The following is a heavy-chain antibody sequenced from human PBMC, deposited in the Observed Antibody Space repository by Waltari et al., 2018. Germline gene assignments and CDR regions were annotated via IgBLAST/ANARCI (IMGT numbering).Heavy chain of an antibody. V-gene: IGHV1-2*02. J-gene: IGHJ6*02. CDR1: GYTFTGHY. D-gene: IGHD2-2*01. CDR3: ARDGGSTSLDGMDV. CDR2: INPNSGGT. Sequence: QVQLVQSGAAVKKPGASVKVSCKASGYTFTGHYLHWVRQAPGQGLEWMGWINPNSGGTNYAQKFQGRVTMTRDTSISTAYMELSRLRSDDTAVYYCARDGGSTSLDGMDVWGQGTTVTVSS.